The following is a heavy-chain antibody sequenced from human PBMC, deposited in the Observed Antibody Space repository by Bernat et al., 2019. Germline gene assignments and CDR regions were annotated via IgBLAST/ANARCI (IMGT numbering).Heavy chain of an antibody. CDR2: INHSGST. CDR1: GGSFSGYY. J-gene: IGHJ4*02. CDR3: GRGASSSAFAFDF. Sequence: QVQLQQWGAGLLKPSETLSLTCAVYGGSFSGYYWTWVRQSPGKGLEWIGEINHSGSTNYNPSLKSRVTISVDSSKNQFSLKLRLLTAGDTALYYCGRGASSSAFAFDFWGQGTPVTVSS. V-gene: IGHV4-34*01. D-gene: IGHD3-10*01.